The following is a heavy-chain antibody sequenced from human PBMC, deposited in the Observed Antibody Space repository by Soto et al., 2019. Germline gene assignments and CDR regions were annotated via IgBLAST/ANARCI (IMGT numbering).Heavy chain of an antibody. J-gene: IGHJ4*02. V-gene: IGHV3-21*01. CDR3: ARDVSSRTEFDY. Sequence: EVYLVESGGGLVKPGGSLRLSCVASGFTISSYNMNWVRQAPGKGLEWVSGMSSRTSHIYYAESVKGRFTIPRDNAKDSLYLQMNSLRAEDAAVYYCARDVSSRTEFDYWGQGTLVTVSS. CDR2: MSSRTSHI. D-gene: IGHD2-15*01. CDR1: GFTISSYN.